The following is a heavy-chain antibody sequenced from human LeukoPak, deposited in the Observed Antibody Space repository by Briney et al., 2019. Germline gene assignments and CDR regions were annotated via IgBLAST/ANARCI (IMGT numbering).Heavy chain of an antibody. CDR1: GFTFSSYA. J-gene: IGHJ4*02. CDR3: AQVGATGY. CDR2: ISPDGSGT. D-gene: IGHD1-26*01. Sequence: GRSLRLSCAASGFTFSSYAMHWVRQAPGKGLVWVSRISPDGSGTNYADSVKGRFTISRDNAKNTLYLQMNSLRAEDAAVYYCAQVGATGYWGRGTLVTVSS. V-gene: IGHV3-74*01.